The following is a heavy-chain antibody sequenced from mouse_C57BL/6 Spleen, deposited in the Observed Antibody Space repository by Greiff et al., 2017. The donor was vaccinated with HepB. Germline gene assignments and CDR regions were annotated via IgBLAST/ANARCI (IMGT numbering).Heavy chain of an antibody. CDR1: GFTFSSYG. V-gene: IGHV5-6*01. J-gene: IGHJ2*01. D-gene: IGHD2-10*02. CDR2: ISSGGSYT. CDR3: ARQKGPYGNQIFDY. Sequence: EVQLVESGGDLVKPGGSLKLSCAASGFTFSSYGMSWVRQTPDKRLEWVATISSGGSYTYYPDSVKGRFTISRDNAKNTLYLQMSSLKSEDTAMYYCARQKGPYGNQIFDYWGQGTTLTVSS.